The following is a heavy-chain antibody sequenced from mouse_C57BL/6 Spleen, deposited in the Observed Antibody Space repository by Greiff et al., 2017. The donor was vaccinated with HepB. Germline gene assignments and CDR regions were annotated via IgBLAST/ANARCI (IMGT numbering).Heavy chain of an antibody. Sequence: DVQLQESGPGLVKPSQSLSLTCSVTGYSITSGYYWNWIRQFPGNKLEWMGYISYDGSNNYNPSLKNRISITRDTSKNQFFLKLNSVTTEDTATYYCARDDGYPPYAMDYWGQGTSVTVSS. V-gene: IGHV3-6*01. J-gene: IGHJ4*01. CDR3: ARDDGYPPYAMDY. CDR1: GYSITSGYY. D-gene: IGHD2-3*01. CDR2: ISYDGSN.